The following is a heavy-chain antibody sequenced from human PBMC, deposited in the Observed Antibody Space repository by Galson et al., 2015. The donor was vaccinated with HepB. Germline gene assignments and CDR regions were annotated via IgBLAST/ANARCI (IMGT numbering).Heavy chain of an antibody. CDR1: GFTVSGNY. CDR2: IYSGGSA. D-gene: IGHD3-22*01. Sequence: SLRLSCAASGFTVSGNYMSWVRQAPGKGLEWVSVIYSGGSAYYADSVKGRFTISRDNSKNTLYLQMNSLRVEDTAVYYCAKTVLYYCDSSGSTDASDIWGQGTMVTVSS. CDR3: AKTVLYYCDSSGSTDASDI. J-gene: IGHJ3*02. V-gene: IGHV3-66*01.